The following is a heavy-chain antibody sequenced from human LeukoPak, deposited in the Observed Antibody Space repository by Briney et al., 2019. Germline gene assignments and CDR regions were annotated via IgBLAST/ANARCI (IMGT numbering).Heavy chain of an antibody. CDR1: GGTFSSYA. CDR2: IIPIFGTA. V-gene: IGHV1-69*06. CDR3: ARDGYDSSGLYFDY. Sequence: ASVKVSCKASGGTFSSYAISWVRQAPGQGLEWMGGIIPIFGTANYAQKFQGRVTITADKSTSTAYMELRSLRSDDTAVYYCARDGYDSSGLYFDYWGQGTLVTVSS. J-gene: IGHJ4*02. D-gene: IGHD3-22*01.